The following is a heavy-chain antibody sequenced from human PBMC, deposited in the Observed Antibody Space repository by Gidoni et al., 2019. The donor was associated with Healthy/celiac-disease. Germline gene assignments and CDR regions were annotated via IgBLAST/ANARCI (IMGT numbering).Heavy chain of an antibody. J-gene: IGHJ4*02. CDR3: ARVQGIAAADPSYYFDY. CDR1: GGSISSYY. Sequence: QVQLQESGPGLVKPSETLSLTCTVSGGSISSYYWSWIRPPPGKGLGWIGYIYYSGSTNYNPSLKSRVTISVDTSKNQFSLKLSSVTAADTAVYYCARVQGIAAADPSYYFDYWGQGTLVTVSS. D-gene: IGHD6-13*01. CDR2: IYYSGST. V-gene: IGHV4-59*01.